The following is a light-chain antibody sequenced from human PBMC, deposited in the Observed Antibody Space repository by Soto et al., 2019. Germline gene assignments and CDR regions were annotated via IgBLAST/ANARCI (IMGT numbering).Light chain of an antibody. J-gene: IGKJ2*01. CDR1: QSLVYSDGNTY. CDR3: MQGTHWPFT. CDR2: KVS. V-gene: IGKV2-30*01. Sequence: DVVMTQSPLSLPVTLGQPASISCSSSQSLVYSDGNTYLSWFQQRPGQSPRRLIYKVSNRDSGGPDRFSGSGSGTDFTLKISRAEAEDVGVYYCMQGTHWPFTFGQGTKLEIK.